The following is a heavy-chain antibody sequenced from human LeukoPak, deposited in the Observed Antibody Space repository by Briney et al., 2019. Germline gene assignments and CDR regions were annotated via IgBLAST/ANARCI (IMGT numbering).Heavy chain of an antibody. CDR3: ARVRVYTLLFDY. V-gene: IGHV4-59*01. D-gene: IGHD2-2*02. J-gene: IGHJ4*02. CDR2: IYYSGST. CDR1: GGSISSYY. Sequence: PSETLSLTXTVSGGSISSYYWSWIRQPPGKGLEWIGYIYYSGSTNHNPSLKSRVTISVDTSKNQFSLKLSSVTAADTAVYYCARVRVYTLLFDYWGQGTLVTVSS.